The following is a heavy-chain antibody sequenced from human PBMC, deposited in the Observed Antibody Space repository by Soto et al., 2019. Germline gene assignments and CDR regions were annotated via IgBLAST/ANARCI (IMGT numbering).Heavy chain of an antibody. Sequence: GGSLRLSCAASGFTFSDYYMSWIRQAPGKGLEWVSYISSSGSTIYYADSVKGRFTISRDNAKNSLYLQMNSLRAEDPSVYYCARGAPIFCLVIRPPSFDYWGQGTLVTVSS. D-gene: IGHD3-3*01. CDR2: ISSSGSTI. J-gene: IGHJ4*02. CDR1: GFTFSDYY. CDR3: ARGAPIFCLVIRPPSFDY. V-gene: IGHV3-11*01.